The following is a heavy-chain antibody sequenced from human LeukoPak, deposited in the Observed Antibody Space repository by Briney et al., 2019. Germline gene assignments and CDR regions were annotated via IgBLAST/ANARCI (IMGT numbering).Heavy chain of an antibody. V-gene: IGHV3-74*01. CDR3: ARDRGSSSVWFDP. J-gene: IGHJ5*02. CDR1: GFTFSSYW. D-gene: IGHD6-13*01. Sequence: GGSLRLPCAASGFTFSSYWMHWVRQAPGKGLVWVSRINSDGSRTSYADSVKGRFTISRDNAKNTLYLQMNSLRAEDTAVYYCARDRGSSSVWFDPWGQGTLVTVSS. CDR2: INSDGSRT.